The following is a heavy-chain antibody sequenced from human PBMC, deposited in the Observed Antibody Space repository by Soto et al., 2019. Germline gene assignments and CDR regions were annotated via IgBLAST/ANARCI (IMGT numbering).Heavy chain of an antibody. Sequence: QVQLQESGPGLVKPSGTLSLTCAVSGGSISSSNWWSWVRQPPGKGLEWIGEIYHSGSTNYNPSPTXRXTXSXXKSTNQCSLKLSSVTAADTAVYYCAGRQWLASFDYWGQGTLVTVSS. CDR3: AGRQWLASFDY. D-gene: IGHD6-19*01. CDR1: GGSISSSNW. CDR2: IYHSGST. V-gene: IGHV4-4*02. J-gene: IGHJ4*02.